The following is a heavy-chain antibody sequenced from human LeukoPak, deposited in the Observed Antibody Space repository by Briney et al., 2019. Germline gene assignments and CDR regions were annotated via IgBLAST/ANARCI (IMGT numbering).Heavy chain of an antibody. D-gene: IGHD5-18*01. J-gene: IGHJ5*02. CDR2: INPNSGGT. V-gene: IGHV1-2*02. Sequence: ASVKVSCKASGYTFTGYYMHWVRQAPGQGLEWMGWINPNSGGTNYAQKFQGRVTMTRDTSISTAYMELSRLRSDDTAVYYCAREDTAMVSAFDLWGQGTLVTVSS. CDR1: GYTFTGYY. CDR3: AREDTAMVSAFDL.